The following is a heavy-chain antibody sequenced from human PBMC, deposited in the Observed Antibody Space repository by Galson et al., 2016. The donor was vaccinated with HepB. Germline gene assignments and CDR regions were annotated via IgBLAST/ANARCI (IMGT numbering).Heavy chain of an antibody. D-gene: IGHD3-22*01. CDR2: ISGNAYST. J-gene: IGHJ2*01. Sequence: FSSYAMSWVRQAPGKGLEWVSAISGNAYSTYYADSVKGRFTISRDNSKNTLYVQMNSLRAEDTAVYYCARIGYYDTSGYYYLYWYFDLWGRGTPVTVSS. CDR1: FSSYA. CDR3: ARIGYYDTSGYYYLYWYFDL. V-gene: IGHV3-23*01.